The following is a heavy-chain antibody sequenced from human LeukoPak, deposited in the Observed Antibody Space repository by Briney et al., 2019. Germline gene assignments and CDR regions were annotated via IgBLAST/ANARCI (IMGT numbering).Heavy chain of an antibody. CDR3: TRPVTYYYDSWDDAFDI. D-gene: IGHD3-22*01. CDR1: GFTFSGSA. V-gene: IGHV3-73*01. J-gene: IGHJ3*02. CDR2: IRSKANSYAT. Sequence: GGSLRLSCAASGFTFSGSAMHWVRQASGKGLEWVGRIRSKANSYATAYAASVKGRFTISRDDSKDTAYLQMNSLKTEDTAVYYCTRPVTYYYDSWDDAFDIWGQGTMVTVSS.